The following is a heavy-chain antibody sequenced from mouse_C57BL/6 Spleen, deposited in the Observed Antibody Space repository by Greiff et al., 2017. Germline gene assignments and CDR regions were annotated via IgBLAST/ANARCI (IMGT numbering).Heavy chain of an antibody. CDR2: ISSGGDYI. J-gene: IGHJ1*03. CDR1: GFTFSSYA. CDR3: TRDRYYGSSYRYFDV. V-gene: IGHV5-9-1*02. D-gene: IGHD1-1*01. Sequence: EVMLVESGEGLVKPGGSLTLSCAASGFTFSSYAMSWVRQTPEKRLEWVAYISSGGDYIYYADTVKGRFTISRDNARNTLYLQMSSLKSEDTAMYYCTRDRYYGSSYRYFDVWGTGTTVTVSS.